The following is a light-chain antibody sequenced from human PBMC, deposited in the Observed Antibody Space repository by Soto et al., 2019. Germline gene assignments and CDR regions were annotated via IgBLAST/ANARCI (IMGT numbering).Light chain of an antibody. CDR2: SAN. CDR1: NSNIGTNT. CDR3: AAWDDSRIVVL. J-gene: IGLJ2*01. V-gene: IGLV1-44*01. Sequence: QSVLTQPPSTSGTPGQRVTMSCSGSNSNIGTNTVYWYQQLPGTAPKLLIQSANRRPSGVPDRFSASKSGTSASLAISGLQSEDEADYYWAAWDDSRIVVLFGGGTKLTVL.